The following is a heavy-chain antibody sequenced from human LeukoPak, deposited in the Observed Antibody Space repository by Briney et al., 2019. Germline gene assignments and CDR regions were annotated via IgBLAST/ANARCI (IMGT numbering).Heavy chain of an antibody. V-gene: IGHV3-7*01. CDR2: IKQDGSET. CDR3: ARGSGWLLDY. D-gene: IGHD3-22*01. Sequence: GGSLRLSCTTSGFTFSNYWMSWVRQAPGKGPEWVAKIKQDGSETLYVGSVTGRFTISRDNAKNSLYLQMNSLRVEDTAVYYCARGSGWLLDYWGQGTLLTVSS. J-gene: IGHJ4*02. CDR1: GFTFSNYW.